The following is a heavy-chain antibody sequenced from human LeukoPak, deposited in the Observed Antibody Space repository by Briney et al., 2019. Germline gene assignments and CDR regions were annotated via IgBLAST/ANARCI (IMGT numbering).Heavy chain of an antibody. D-gene: IGHD2-8*01. J-gene: IGHJ6*02. CDR1: RFSVSGNY. CDR2: TYSDGTT. CDR3: AGDPGLRNGMDV. Sequence: QTGGSLRLSCAGSRFSVSGNYITWVRQAPGEGLEWVSLTYSDGTTFYADSVKGRFTISRDSSKNTLFIQMNSLTVEDTAVYYCAGDPGLRNGMDVWGQGTTVTVSS. V-gene: IGHV3-66*02.